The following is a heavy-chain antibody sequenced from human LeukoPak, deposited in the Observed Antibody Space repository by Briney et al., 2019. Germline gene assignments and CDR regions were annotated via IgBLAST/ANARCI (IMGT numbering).Heavy chain of an antibody. CDR3: ARACGDGFCP. D-gene: IGHD2-2*03. Sequence: PGGSLRLSCAASEFTFSSYSMNWVRQAPGKGLEWVSYISSSSSTIYYADSVKGRFTISRDNAKNSLYLQMNSLRAEDTAVYYCARACGDGFCPWGQGTLVTVSS. V-gene: IGHV3-48*04. J-gene: IGHJ5*02. CDR2: ISSSSSTI. CDR1: EFTFSSYS.